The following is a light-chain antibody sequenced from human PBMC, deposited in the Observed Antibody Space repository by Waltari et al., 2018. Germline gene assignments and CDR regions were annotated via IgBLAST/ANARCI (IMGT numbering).Light chain of an antibody. Sequence: EIMMTQSPGTLSLSPGERATLSCRASQSISRYLAWYQHKPGQASRLLIYDASSRATGIPDRFSGSGSGTDFSLTISRLEPEDFAVYYCQKYGSLPATFGQGTKVEIK. CDR1: QSISRY. CDR2: DAS. J-gene: IGKJ1*01. CDR3: QKYGSLPAT. V-gene: IGKV3-20*01.